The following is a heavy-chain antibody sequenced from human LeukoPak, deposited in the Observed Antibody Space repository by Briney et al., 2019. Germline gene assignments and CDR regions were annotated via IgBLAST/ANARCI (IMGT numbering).Heavy chain of an antibody. D-gene: IGHD3-22*01. Sequence: ASVKVSCKASGYTFTGYYMHWVRHAPGQGLEWMGRINPNSGGTNYAQKFQGRVTLPRDTSISTAYMELSRLRCDDTAVYYCARDPSTYYYDSSGYYLDYWGQGTLVTVSS. CDR2: INPNSGGT. CDR1: GYTFTGYY. CDR3: ARDPSTYYYDSSGYYLDY. V-gene: IGHV1-2*06. J-gene: IGHJ4*02.